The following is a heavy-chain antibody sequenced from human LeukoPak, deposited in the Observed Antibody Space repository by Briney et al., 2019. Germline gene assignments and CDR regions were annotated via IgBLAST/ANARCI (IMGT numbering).Heavy chain of an antibody. J-gene: IGHJ4*02. CDR2: IIPILGIA. Sequence: GASVKVSCKASGGTFSSYAISWVRQAPGQGLEWMGRIIPILGIANYAQKFQGRVTITADKSTSTAYMELSSLRSEDTAVYYCARDLIKINLLDYWGQGTLVTVSS. CDR3: ARDLIKINLLDY. D-gene: IGHD2-8*01. CDR1: GGTFSSYA. V-gene: IGHV1-69*04.